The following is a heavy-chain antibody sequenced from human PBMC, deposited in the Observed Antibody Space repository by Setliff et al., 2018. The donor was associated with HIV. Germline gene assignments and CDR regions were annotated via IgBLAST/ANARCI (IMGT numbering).Heavy chain of an antibody. J-gene: IGHJ4*02. CDR2: IHHTGHI. V-gene: IGHV4-34*01. CDR3: ARFDVTPMTTRDY. Sequence: LSLTCAFYGASFTDYYWNWIRQPPGKGLEWIGEIHHTGHINYNPSFKSRVTVSLDMSTNQFSLKMASMTAADSAVYYCARFDVTPMTTRDYWGQGTQVTVSS. D-gene: IGHD4-17*01. CDR1: GASFTDYY.